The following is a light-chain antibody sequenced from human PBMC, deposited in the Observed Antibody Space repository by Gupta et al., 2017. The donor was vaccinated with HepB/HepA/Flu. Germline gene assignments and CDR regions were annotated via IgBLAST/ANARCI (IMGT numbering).Light chain of an antibody. V-gene: IGKV3-11*01. J-gene: IGKJ2*01. CDR3: PQRSHWAYT. CDR1: QSVSSL. Sequence: EIVLTQSPAILSSSPGESATPSCRASQSVSSLLAWYQQKPSQAPRLLTYDASNKAAGIPARVSCRVSGIGFTLTFSSLVREDYADDFGPQRSHWAYTFGQGTKLEIK. CDR2: DAS.